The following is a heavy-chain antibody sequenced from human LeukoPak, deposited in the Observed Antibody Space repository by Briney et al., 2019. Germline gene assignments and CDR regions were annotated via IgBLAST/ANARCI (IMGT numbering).Heavy chain of an antibody. CDR1: GDTLTGYY. CDR3: TKEPYYRDFDF. V-gene: IGHV1-8*03. Sequence: ASVRVSCAASGDTLTGYYMHWARQAPPQGLEWMGWMNHNSATTGYPQNLQGRITINRNPHIRTAYMELSSVRYEDTAVYYCTKEPYYRDFDFWGQGTMVTVSS. J-gene: IGHJ4*02. D-gene: IGHD3-22*01. CDR2: MNHNSATT.